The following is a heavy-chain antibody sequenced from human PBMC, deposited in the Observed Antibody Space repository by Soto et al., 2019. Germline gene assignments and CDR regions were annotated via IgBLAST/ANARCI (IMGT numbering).Heavy chain of an antibody. J-gene: IGHJ6*02. D-gene: IGHD6-13*01. V-gene: IGHV4-39*01. CDR2: IYYGEDT. CDR3: ARHNRYTDSWSLVDYYYDMDV. CDR1: GGSISSYN. Sequence: SETLSLTCTVSGGSISSYNWGWIRQPPGKGLEWIGSIYYGEDTYYNPSLKSRVTISVDRSKNQFSLKVSSVTAADTAVYYCARHNRYTDSWSLVDYYYDMDVWGQGTAVTVS.